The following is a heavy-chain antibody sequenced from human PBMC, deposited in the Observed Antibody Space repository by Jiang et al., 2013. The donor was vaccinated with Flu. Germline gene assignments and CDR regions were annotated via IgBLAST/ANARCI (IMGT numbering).Heavy chain of an antibody. CDR1: GGTFSSYA. D-gene: IGHD4-17*01. J-gene: IGHJ4*02. V-gene: IGHV1-69*04. CDR3: ARDHPGDYVGFSGGVYYFDY. Sequence: SGAEVKKPGSSVKVSCKASGGTFSSYAISWVRQAPGQGLEWMGRIIPILGIANYAQKFQGRVTITADKSTSTAYMELSSLRSEDTAVYYCARDHPGDYVGFSGGVYYFDYWGQGTLVTVSS. CDR2: IIPILGIA.